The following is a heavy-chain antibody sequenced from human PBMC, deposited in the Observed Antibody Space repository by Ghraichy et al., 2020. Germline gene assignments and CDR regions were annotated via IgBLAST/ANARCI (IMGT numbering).Heavy chain of an antibody. Sequence: GESLNISCAASGFTFSSHAMTWVRQAPGKGLEWVSSISGGSGNTYYADSVKGRFTISRDNSKNTLYLQMNSLRVEDTAVYFCASRAVASTGVPFHYFDYWGQGNLVTVSS. CDR1: GFTFSSHA. CDR2: ISGGSGNT. J-gene: IGHJ4*02. D-gene: IGHD6-19*01. V-gene: IGHV3-23*01. CDR3: ASRAVASTGVPFHYFDY.